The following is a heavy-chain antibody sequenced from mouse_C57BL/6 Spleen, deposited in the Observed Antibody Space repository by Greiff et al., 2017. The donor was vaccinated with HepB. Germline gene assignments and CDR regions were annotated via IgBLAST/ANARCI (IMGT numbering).Heavy chain of an antibody. CDR1: GYAFSSSW. D-gene: IGHD1-1*01. Sequence: QVQLQQSGPELVKPGASVKISCKASGYAFSSSWMNWVKQRPGKGLEWIGRIYPGDGDTNYNGKFKGKATLTADKSSSTAYMQLSSLTSEDSAVYFCAGVVAWYFDVWGTGTTVTVSS. CDR2: IYPGDGDT. J-gene: IGHJ1*03. CDR3: AGVVAWYFDV. V-gene: IGHV1-82*01.